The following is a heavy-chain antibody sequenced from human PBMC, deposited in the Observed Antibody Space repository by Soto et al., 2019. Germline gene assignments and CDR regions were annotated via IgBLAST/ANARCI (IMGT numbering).Heavy chain of an antibody. CDR2: ISAYNGNT. D-gene: IGHD2-21*01. CDR1: GYTFTSYG. CDR3: ARDRSFVVARVGTFEP. Sequence: ASVKVSCKASGYTFTSYGISWVRQAPGQGLEWMGWISAYNGNTNYAQKLQGRVTMTTDTSTSTAYMELRSLRSDDTAVYYCARDRSFVVARVGTFEPWGQGTLVTVSS. V-gene: IGHV1-18*01. J-gene: IGHJ5*02.